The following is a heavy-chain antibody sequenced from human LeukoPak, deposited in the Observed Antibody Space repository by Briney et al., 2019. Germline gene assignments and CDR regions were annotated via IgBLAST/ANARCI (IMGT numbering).Heavy chain of an antibody. CDR2: IYYSGNT. D-gene: IGHD5-12*01. CDR1: GAPISSGSYY. J-gene: IGHJ4*02. Sequence: SETLSLTCTVSGAPISSGSYYWGWIRQPPGKGLEWIGSIYYSGNTFYNPSLKSRLTISVDTSKNHFSLKLSSVTAADTALYYCARHRRGYDDRIDYWGQGTLVTVSS. CDR3: ARHRRGYDDRIDY. V-gene: IGHV4-39*01.